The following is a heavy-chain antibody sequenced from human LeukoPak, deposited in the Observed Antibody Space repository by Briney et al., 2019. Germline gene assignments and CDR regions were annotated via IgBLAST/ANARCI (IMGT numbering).Heavy chain of an antibody. J-gene: IGHJ4*02. CDR1: GYTFTSYD. D-gene: IGHD3-9*01. CDR2: MNANSGNT. Sequence: ASVKVSCKASGYTFTSYDINWVRQATGQGLEWMGWMNANSGNTGYAQKFQGRVTMTRSTSISTAYMELSSLRSEDTAVYYCARVRGPNILTGYYVDYWGQGTLVTVSS. V-gene: IGHV1-8*01. CDR3: ARVRGPNILTGYYVDY.